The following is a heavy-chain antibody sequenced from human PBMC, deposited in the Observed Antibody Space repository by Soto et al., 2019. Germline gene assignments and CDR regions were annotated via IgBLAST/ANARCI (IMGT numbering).Heavy chain of an antibody. Sequence: SVKVSCKASGGTFSSYAISWVRQAPGQGLEWMGGIIPIFGTANYAQKFQGRVTITADESTSTAYMELSSLRSEDTAVYYCARVLFGRGNWFDPWGQGTLVTVSS. CDR2: IIPIFGTA. V-gene: IGHV1-69*13. D-gene: IGHD3-3*01. J-gene: IGHJ5*02. CDR3: ARVLFGRGNWFDP. CDR1: GGTFSSYA.